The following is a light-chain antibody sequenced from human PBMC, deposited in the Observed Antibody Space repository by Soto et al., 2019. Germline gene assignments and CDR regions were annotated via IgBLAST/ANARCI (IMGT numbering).Light chain of an antibody. V-gene: IGKV1-39*01. Sequence: DMQMTQSPSSLSASVGDRVTITCRASQSISSYLNWYQQKPGKAPQLLIYAASSLQSGVPSRFSGSGSGTDFTLTISSLQPEDFATYSCQQSYSTSVTFGQGTKVEIK. CDR1: QSISSY. CDR3: QQSYSTSVT. CDR2: AAS. J-gene: IGKJ1*01.